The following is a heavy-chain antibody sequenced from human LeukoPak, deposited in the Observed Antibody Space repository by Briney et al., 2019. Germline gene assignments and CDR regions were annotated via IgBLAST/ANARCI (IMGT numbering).Heavy chain of an antibody. CDR1: GYSFTSYW. CDR2: IYPGDSDT. Sequence: GESLKISCKGSGYSFTSYWIGWVRQMPGRGLEWMGIIYPGDSDTRYSPSFQSQVTISADKSISTAYLQWSSLKASDTAMYYCARLGAVDIVATPYDYWGQGTLVTVSS. J-gene: IGHJ4*02. CDR3: ARLGAVDIVATPYDY. V-gene: IGHV5-51*01. D-gene: IGHD5-12*01.